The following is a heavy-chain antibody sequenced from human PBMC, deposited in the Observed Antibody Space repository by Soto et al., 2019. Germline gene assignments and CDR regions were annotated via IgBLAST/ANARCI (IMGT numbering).Heavy chain of an antibody. CDR1: GYTFTSYG. CDR2: ISAYNGNT. D-gene: IGHD5-12*01. J-gene: IGHJ6*02. CDR3: AREGAHIVATADYYYDGMDV. Sequence: QVQLVQSGAEVKKPGASVKVSCKASGYTFTSYGISWVRQAPGQGLEWMGWISAYNGNTNYAQKLQGRVTMTTDTSTSTAYMELRSLRSDDTAVYYCAREGAHIVATADYYYDGMDVWGQGTTVTVSS. V-gene: IGHV1-18*01.